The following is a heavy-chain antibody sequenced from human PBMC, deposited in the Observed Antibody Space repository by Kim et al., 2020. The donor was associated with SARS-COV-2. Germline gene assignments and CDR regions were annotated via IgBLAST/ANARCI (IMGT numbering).Heavy chain of an antibody. CDR1: GYNFRTSA. CDR2: ISGYNGVS. D-gene: IGHD1-1*01. V-gene: IGHV1-18*01. CDR3: ARGGGNNWPYYFDY. Sequence: ASVKVFCKASGYNFRTSAISWVRQAPGQEPEWMGWISGYNGVSLYAQRLQGRVSITSDAYTTTAYMELRDLRSDDTAVYYCARGGGNNWPYYFDYWGQGTLVTVTS. J-gene: IGHJ4*02.